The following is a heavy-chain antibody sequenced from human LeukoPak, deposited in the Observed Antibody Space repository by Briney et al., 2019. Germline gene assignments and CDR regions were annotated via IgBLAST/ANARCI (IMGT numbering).Heavy chain of an antibody. CDR2: ISNTGGIT. D-gene: IGHD6-6*01. CDR1: GFTFNSYA. J-gene: IGHJ4*02. V-gene: IGHV3-23*01. Sequence: GGSLRLSCPASGFTFNSYAMSWVRQAPGKGLEWVSDISNTGGITYYADSVQGRLTLSRDNSENTLYLQMNSLRAEDTVLYYSVKELEHSNSAGDYWGQGPLVTVSP. CDR3: VKELEHSNSAGDY.